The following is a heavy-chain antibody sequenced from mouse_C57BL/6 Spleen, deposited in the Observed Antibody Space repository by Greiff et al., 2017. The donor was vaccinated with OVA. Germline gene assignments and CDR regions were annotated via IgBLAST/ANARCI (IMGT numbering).Heavy chain of an antibody. CDR3: ARHNYDSNYGWYFDV. CDR1: GFTFSSYG. CDR2: ISSGGSYT. V-gene: IGHV5-6*02. Sequence: EVKLVESGGDLVKPGGSLKLSCAASGFTFSSYGMSWVRQTPDKRLEWVATISSGGSYTYYPDSVKGRFTISRDNAKNTRYLQMSSLKSEDTAMYDCARHNYDSNYGWYFDVWGTGTTVTVSS. D-gene: IGHD2-5*01. J-gene: IGHJ1*03.